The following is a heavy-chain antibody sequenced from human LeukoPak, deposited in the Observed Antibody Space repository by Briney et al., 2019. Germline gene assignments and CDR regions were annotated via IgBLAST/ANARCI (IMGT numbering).Heavy chain of an antibody. D-gene: IGHD3-22*01. CDR1: GGSISSSSYY. Sequence: PSETLSLTCTVSGGSISSSSYYWGWIRQPPGKGLEWIGSIYYSGSTYYNPSLKSRVTISVDTSKNQFSLKLSSVTAADTAVYYCARDRIVVVDWGQGTLVTVSS. CDR3: ARDRIVVVD. V-gene: IGHV4-39*07. CDR2: IYYSGST. J-gene: IGHJ4*02.